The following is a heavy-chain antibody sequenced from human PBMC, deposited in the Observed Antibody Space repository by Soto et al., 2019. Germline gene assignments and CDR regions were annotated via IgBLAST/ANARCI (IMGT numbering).Heavy chain of an antibody. V-gene: IGHV4-59*01. CDR1: GGSISSYY. D-gene: IGHD6-19*01. CDR2: IYYSGST. J-gene: IGHJ3*02. CDR3: ARVRASSGWDDAFDI. Sequence: SETLSLTCTVSGGSISSYYWSWIRQPPGKGLEWIGYIYYSGSTNYNPSLKSRVTISVDTSKNQFSLKLSSVTAADTAVYYCARVRASSGWDDAFDIWGQGTMVTVSS.